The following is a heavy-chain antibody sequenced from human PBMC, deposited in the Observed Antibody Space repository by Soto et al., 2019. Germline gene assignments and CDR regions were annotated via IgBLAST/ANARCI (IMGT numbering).Heavy chain of an antibody. CDR3: ARSLGTTVVPSGAFDI. V-gene: IGHV5-10-1*01. J-gene: IGHJ3*02. CDR2: IDPSDSYT. D-gene: IGHD4-17*01. CDR1: GYSFTSYW. Sequence: GESLKISCNGSGYSFTSYWISWVRQMPGKGPEWMGRIDPSDSYTNYSPSFQGHVTISADKSISTAYLQWSSLKASDTAMYYCARSLGTTVVPSGAFDIWGQGTMVTVSS.